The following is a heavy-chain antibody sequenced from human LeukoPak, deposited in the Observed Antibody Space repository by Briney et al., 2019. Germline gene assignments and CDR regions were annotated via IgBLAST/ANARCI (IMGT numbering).Heavy chain of an antibody. Sequence: PGRSLRLSCAASGFTFSSYGMHWVRQAPGKGLEWVAVISYDGSSKYYADSVKGRFTISRDNSKNTPYLQMNSLRAEDTAVYYCAKDRYSSGWYYFDYWGQGTLVTVSS. D-gene: IGHD6-19*01. CDR2: ISYDGSSK. CDR3: AKDRYSSGWYYFDY. CDR1: GFTFSSYG. J-gene: IGHJ4*02. V-gene: IGHV3-30*18.